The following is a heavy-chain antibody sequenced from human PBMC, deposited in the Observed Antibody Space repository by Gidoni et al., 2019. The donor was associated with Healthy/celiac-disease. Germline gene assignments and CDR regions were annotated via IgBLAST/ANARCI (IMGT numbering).Heavy chain of an antibody. CDR1: GYTFTSYY. J-gene: IGHJ4*02. CDR3: ARDHTHYGSGSTFDY. Sequence: QVQLVQSGAEVKKPGASVKVSGKASGYTFTSYYMHWVRPAPGQGLEWMGIINPSGGSTSYAQKFQGRVTMTRDTSTSTVYMELSSLRSEDTAVYYCARDHTHYGSGSTFDYWGQGTLVTVSS. CDR2: INPSGGST. V-gene: IGHV1-46*01. D-gene: IGHD3-10*01.